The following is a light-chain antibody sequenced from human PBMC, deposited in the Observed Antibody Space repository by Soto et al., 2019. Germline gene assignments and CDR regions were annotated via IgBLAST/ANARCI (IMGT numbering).Light chain of an antibody. Sequence: DLVMTQSPLSLPVTPGEPASISCRSSQSLRHANGNNFVDWYLQKPGQSPQLLIYLGSDRASGVPDRFSGSGSGTDFTLTISRVEAEDVGVYYCMQALQTPYTFGQGTKLEIK. CDR1: QSLRHANGNNF. CDR3: MQALQTPYT. CDR2: LGS. J-gene: IGKJ2*01. V-gene: IGKV2-28*01.